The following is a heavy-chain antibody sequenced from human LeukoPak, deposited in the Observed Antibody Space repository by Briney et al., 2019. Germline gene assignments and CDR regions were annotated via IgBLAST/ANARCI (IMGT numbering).Heavy chain of an antibody. CDR2: ISAYNGNT. J-gene: IGHJ3*02. CDR1: GYTFTSYG. Sequence: GASVKVSCKAPGYTFTSYGISWVRQAPGQGLEWMGWISAYNGNTNYAQKLQGRVTMTTDTSTSTAYMELRSLRSDDTAVYYCARTPYSGSYDGAFDIWGQGTMVTVSS. V-gene: IGHV1-18*01. D-gene: IGHD1-26*01. CDR3: ARTPYSGSYDGAFDI.